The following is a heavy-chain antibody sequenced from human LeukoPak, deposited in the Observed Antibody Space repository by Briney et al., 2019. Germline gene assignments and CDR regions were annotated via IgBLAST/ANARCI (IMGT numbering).Heavy chain of an antibody. V-gene: IGHV1-8*03. Sequence: ASVKVSRKASGYTFSSYDINWVRQATGQGLEWMGWMNPNSGNTGYAQKFQGRVTITRNTSISTAYMELSSLRSEDTAVYYCARGLVMGRAGPLGRGWFDPWGQGTLVTVSS. J-gene: IGHJ5*02. D-gene: IGHD3-10*01. CDR3: ARGLVMGRAGPLGRGWFDP. CDR1: GYTFSSYD. CDR2: MNPNSGNT.